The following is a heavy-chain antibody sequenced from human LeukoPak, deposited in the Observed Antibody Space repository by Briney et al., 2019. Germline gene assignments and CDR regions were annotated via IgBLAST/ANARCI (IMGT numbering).Heavy chain of an antibody. J-gene: IGHJ3*02. CDR2: IIPIFGTA. V-gene: IGHV1-69*13. Sequence: ASVKVSCKASGGTFSSYAISWVRQAPGQGLEWMGGIIPIFGTASYAQKFQGRVTITADESTSTAYMELSSLRSEDTAVYYCARERIPPHDSSGYYNGWAFDIWGQGTMVTVSS. CDR3: ARERIPPHDSSGYYNGWAFDI. D-gene: IGHD3-22*01. CDR1: GGTFSSYA.